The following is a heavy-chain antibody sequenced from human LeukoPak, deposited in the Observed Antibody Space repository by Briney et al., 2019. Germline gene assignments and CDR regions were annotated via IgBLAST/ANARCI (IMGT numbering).Heavy chain of an antibody. CDR1: GFTFSSYA. D-gene: IGHD3-3*01. J-gene: IGHJ4*02. Sequence: GGSLRLSCAASGFTFSSYAMRWVRQAPCKGLEWVAVISYDGSNKYYADSVKGRFTISRDNSKNTLYLQMNSLRAEDTAVYYCARVMGPYYDFWSGSDDYWGQGTLVTVSS. CDR3: ARVMGPYYDFWSGSDDY. V-gene: IGHV3-30-3*01. CDR2: ISYDGSNK.